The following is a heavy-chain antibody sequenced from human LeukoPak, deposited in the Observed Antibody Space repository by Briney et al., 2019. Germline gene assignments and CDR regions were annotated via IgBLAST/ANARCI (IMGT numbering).Heavy chain of an antibody. D-gene: IGHD3-9*01. J-gene: IGHJ4*02. CDR1: GFTFRNAW. CDR3: TTEGSFYDILTGDYRGYFDS. V-gene: IGHV3-15*01. CDR2: IKSRSDGGTT. Sequence: GGSLRLSCSASGFTFRNAWMSWVRQAPGKGLEWVGRIKSRSDGGTTHFAAPVEGRFSISRDDSKNTLNLQMNSLKTEDTAVYYCTTEGSFYDILTGDYRGYFDSWGQGTLITVSS.